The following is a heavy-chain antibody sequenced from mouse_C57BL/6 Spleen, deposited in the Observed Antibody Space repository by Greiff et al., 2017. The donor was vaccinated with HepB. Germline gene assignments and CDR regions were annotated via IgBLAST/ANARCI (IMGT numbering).Heavy chain of an antibody. CDR1: GYAFSSSL. CDR3: ARGTAQAFYYFDY. Sequence: VQLQQSGPELVKPGASVKISCKASGYAFSSSLMNWVKQRPGKGLEWIGRIYPGDGDTNYNGKFKGKATLTADKSSSTAYMQLSSLASEDSAVYFCARGTAQAFYYFDYWGQGTTLTVSS. V-gene: IGHV1-82*01. D-gene: IGHD3-2*02. J-gene: IGHJ2*01. CDR2: IYPGDGDT.